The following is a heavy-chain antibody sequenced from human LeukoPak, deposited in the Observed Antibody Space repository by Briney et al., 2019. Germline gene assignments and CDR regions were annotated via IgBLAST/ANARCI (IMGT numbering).Heavy chain of an antibody. CDR1: GYTFISYY. Sequence: ASVKVSCTASGYTFISYYMHWVRQAPGQWLEWVGLINPSGGSTSYPQTFQGRVTMTRDTSTSQVYMELSSLRSEDTAVYYCAREYYDSSGYYRAFDYWGQGTLVTVSS. D-gene: IGHD3-22*01. J-gene: IGHJ4*02. CDR2: INPSGGST. CDR3: AREYYDSSGYYRAFDY. V-gene: IGHV1-46*01.